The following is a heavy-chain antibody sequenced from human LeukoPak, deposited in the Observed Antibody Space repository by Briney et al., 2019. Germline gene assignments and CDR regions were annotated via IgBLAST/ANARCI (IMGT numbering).Heavy chain of an antibody. J-gene: IGHJ5*02. CDR3: ARDGRGSSGWSRGNWFDP. CDR2: IYYSGST. CDR1: GGSISSSSYY. Sequence: KPSETLSLTCTVSGGSISSSSYYWGWIRQPPGKGLEWIGYIYYSGSTNYNPSLKSRVTISVDTSKNQFSLKLSSVTAADTAVYYCARDGRGSSGWSRGNWFDPWGQGTLVTVSS. V-gene: IGHV4-61*01. D-gene: IGHD6-19*01.